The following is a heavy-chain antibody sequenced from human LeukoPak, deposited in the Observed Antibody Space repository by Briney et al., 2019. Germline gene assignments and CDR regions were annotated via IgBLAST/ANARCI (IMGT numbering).Heavy chain of an antibody. V-gene: IGHV1-46*03. Sequence: ASVKVSCKASGYTFTSYYMHWVRQAPGQGLEWMGMINPSGCSTSYAQKFQGRVTMSRDTSTSTVYMELSSLRSEDTAVYYCARDRLVRFGGSYFYYWGQGTLVTVSS. D-gene: IGHD3-16*01. CDR2: INPSGCST. CDR1: GYTFTSYY. J-gene: IGHJ4*02. CDR3: ARDRLVRFGGSYFYY.